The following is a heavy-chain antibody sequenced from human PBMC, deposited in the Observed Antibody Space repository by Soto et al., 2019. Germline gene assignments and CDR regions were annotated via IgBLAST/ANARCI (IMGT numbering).Heavy chain of an antibody. J-gene: IGHJ6*02. D-gene: IGHD6-13*01. CDR1: GYTFTGYY. CDR3: ARGSDGYSSSWYGSYYYYGMDV. CDR2: INPNSGGT. Sequence: RASVKVSCKASGYTFTGYYMHWVRQAPGQGLEWMGWINPNSGGTNYAQKFQGWVTMTRDTSISTAYMELSRLRSDDTAVYYCARGSDGYSSSWYGSYYYYGMDVWGQGTTVTAP. V-gene: IGHV1-2*04.